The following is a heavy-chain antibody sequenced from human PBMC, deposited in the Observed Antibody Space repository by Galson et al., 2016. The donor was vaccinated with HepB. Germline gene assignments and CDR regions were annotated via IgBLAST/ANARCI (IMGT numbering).Heavy chain of an antibody. D-gene: IGHD3-9*01. Sequence: TLSLTCTVSGDSIGANNNYWSWIRQPAGKGLEWIGRMYSSGTTNYNPSLKSRVTISADTSKNQFSLRLSSVTAADTAIYYCARDILTGLGAFDVWGQGTLATVPA. J-gene: IGHJ3*01. V-gene: IGHV4-61*02. CDR3: ARDILTGLGAFDV. CDR1: GDSIGANNNY. CDR2: MYSSGTT.